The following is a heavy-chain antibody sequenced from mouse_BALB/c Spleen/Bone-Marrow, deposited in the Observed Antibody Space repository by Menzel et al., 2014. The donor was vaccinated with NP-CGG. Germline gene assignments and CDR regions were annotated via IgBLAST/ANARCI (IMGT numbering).Heavy chain of an antibody. CDR2: IYPGDGDT. V-gene: IGHV1-80*01. J-gene: IGHJ2*01. Sequence: VQLQESGAELVRPGSSVKISCKASGYAFSVYWMNWVKPRPGQGLEWIGQIYPGDGDTNYNGKFEGRATLTADKSSNTAYMQLSSLTSEDSAVYFCARGGISVDYWGQGTTLTVSS. CDR3: ARGGISVDY. CDR1: GYAFSVYW.